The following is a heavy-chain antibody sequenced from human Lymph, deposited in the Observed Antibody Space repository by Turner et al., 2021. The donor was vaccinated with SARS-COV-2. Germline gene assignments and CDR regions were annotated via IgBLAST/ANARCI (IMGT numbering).Heavy chain of an antibody. V-gene: IGHV3-53*01. CDR2: IYSGGST. CDR1: GFTFSSNY. Sequence: EVQLVESGGGLIQPGVSLRLSCAASGFTFSSNYMTWVRQAPGKGLEWVSLIYSGGSTYYADSVKGRFTISRDNSKNTLYLQMNSLRADDTAVYYCARVLPYGDYFDYWGQGTLVTVSS. CDR3: ARVLPYGDYFDY. J-gene: IGHJ4*02. D-gene: IGHD4-17*01.